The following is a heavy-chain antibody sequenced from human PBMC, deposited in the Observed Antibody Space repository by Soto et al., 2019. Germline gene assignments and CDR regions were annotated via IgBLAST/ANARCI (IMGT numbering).Heavy chain of an antibody. Sequence: SGGSLRLSCSVFGFTFSSYAMHWVRQAPGKGLQYVSSISSNGGSTYYADSVKGRFTISRDNSKNTLYLQMSSLRVDDTAVYYCVKDRYVDFWGQGTLVTVSS. CDR1: GFTFSSYA. V-gene: IGHV3-64D*06. J-gene: IGHJ4*02. CDR2: ISSNGGST. CDR3: VKDRYVDF.